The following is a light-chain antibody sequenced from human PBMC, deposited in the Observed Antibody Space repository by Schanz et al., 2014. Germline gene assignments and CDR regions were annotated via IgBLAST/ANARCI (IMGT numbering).Light chain of an antibody. Sequence: QSALTQPASVSGSPGQSITISCTGTSSDVGSYNLVSWYQHHPGKAPKLMIYEGSKRPSGVSNRFSGSGSGNTASLTISGLQAEDEADYYCCSYAGSTTWVFGGGTKLTVL. J-gene: IGLJ3*02. CDR1: SSDVGSYNL. V-gene: IGLV2-23*01. CDR3: CSYAGSTTWV. CDR2: EGS.